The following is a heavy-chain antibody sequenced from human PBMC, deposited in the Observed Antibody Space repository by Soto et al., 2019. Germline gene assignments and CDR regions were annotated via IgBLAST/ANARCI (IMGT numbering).Heavy chain of an antibody. CDR3: ARTGSSGSLDY. Sequence: SETLSLTCTVSGGSISSSSYYWGWIRQHPGKGLEWIGYIYYSGSTYYNPSLKSRVTISVDTSKNQFSLKLSSVTAADTAVYYCARTGSSGSLDYWGQGTLVTVS. J-gene: IGHJ4*02. CDR2: IYYSGST. V-gene: IGHV4-31*03. CDR1: GGSISSSSYY. D-gene: IGHD3-22*01.